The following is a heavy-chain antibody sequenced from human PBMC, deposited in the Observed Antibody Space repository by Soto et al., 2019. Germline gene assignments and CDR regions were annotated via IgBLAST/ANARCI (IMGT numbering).Heavy chain of an antibody. V-gene: IGHV6-1*01. CDR3: AREEILTAYNLFDP. Sequence: SQTLSLTCVISGDSVSSNSAAWNWIRQSPSRGLEWLGRTYYRSKWYNDYALSLKGRVTINPDTSKNQFSLQLSSVTPEDTAVYFCAREEILTAYNLFDPWGQGTLVTVSS. J-gene: IGHJ5*02. D-gene: IGHD5-18*01. CDR2: TYYRSKWYN. CDR1: GDSVSSNSAA.